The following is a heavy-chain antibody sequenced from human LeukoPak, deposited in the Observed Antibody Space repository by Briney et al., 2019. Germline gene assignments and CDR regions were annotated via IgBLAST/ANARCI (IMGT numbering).Heavy chain of an antibody. CDR2: INHSGST. CDR3: ARREGSGFGAARIIDY. CDR1: GGSISSSSYY. V-gene: IGHV4-39*07. D-gene: IGHD6-6*01. Sequence: SETLSLTCTVSGGSISSSSYYWSWIRQPPGKGLEWIGEINHSGSTNYNPSLKSRVTISVDTSKNQFSLRLSSVTAADTAVYYCARREGSGFGAARIIDYWGQGTLVTVSS. J-gene: IGHJ4*02.